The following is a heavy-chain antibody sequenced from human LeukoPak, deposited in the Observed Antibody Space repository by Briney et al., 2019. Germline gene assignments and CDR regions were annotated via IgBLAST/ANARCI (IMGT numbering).Heavy chain of an antibody. CDR1: GFTFSSYA. CDR3: AKDLKYSGGCRAFDY. D-gene: IGHD1-26*01. J-gene: IGHJ4*02. Sequence: PGGSLRLSCAASGFTFSSYAMAWVRQAPGKGLEWVSGISGSGVSTFYADSVKGRFIISRDNSKNTVYLQMNSLRAEDTAVYYCAKDLKYSGGCRAFDYCGQGTLVTVSS. V-gene: IGHV3-23*01. CDR2: ISGSGVST.